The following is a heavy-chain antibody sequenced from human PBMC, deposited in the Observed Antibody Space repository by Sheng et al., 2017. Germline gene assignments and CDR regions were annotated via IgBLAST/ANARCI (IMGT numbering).Heavy chain of an antibody. CDR2: MYYSGSA. V-gene: IGHV4-39*07. Sequence: QLHLQESGPGLVKPSETLSLTCTVSGGSISSGSYYWGWIRQAPGKGLEWIGSMYYSGSAYYNPSLKSRAIMSVDTSKNQFSLKLTSVTAADTAVYYCARSFGVAGLRGFDPWGPGTLVTVSS. CDR1: GGSISSGSYY. J-gene: IGHJ5*02. CDR3: ARSFGVAGLRGFDP. D-gene: IGHD3-3*01.